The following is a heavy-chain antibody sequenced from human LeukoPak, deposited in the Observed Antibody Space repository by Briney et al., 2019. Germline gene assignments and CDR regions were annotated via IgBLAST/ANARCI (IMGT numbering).Heavy chain of an antibody. J-gene: IGHJ4*02. CDR1: GYTFTDSY. CDR3: ARDLGCSRTSCYYASDY. V-gene: IGHV1-2*02. D-gene: IGHD2-2*01. CDR2: INPDSGGT. Sequence: GASVEVSCKASGYTFTDSYIHWVRQAPGQRLEWMGWINPDSGGTNYAQKFQGRVTVTRDTSISTAYMELSRLRSDDTAVYYCARDLGCSRTSCYYASDYWGQGTLLTVSS.